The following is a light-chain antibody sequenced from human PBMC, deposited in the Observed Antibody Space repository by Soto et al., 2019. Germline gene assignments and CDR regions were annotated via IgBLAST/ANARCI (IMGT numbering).Light chain of an antibody. CDR3: QQGSNWPPLT. Sequence: EIVLTQSPATLSLSPGERATLSCTASQSISNYLAWYQQKPSQAPRLLISDESNRATGIPARFSCSGSGTDFTLTINSVEAEDFAVYYCQQGSNWPPLTFGGGTRVEIK. V-gene: IGKV3-11*01. J-gene: IGKJ4*01. CDR2: DES. CDR1: QSISNY.